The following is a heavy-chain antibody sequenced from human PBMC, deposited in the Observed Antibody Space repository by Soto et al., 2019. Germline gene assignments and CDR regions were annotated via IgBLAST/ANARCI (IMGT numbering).Heavy chain of an antibody. J-gene: IGHJ4*02. D-gene: IGHD2-15*01. V-gene: IGHV1-18*01. CDR2: ISGYNGNT. Sequence: GASVKVSCKASGYTFPSYGISWVRQAPGQGLEWMGWISGYNGNTNYAQMLQGRVTMTTDTSTSTAYMELRSLRSDDTAVYYCERDDCSGGSCYRPLDYWGQGTLVTVSS. CDR1: GYTFPSYG. CDR3: ERDDCSGGSCYRPLDY.